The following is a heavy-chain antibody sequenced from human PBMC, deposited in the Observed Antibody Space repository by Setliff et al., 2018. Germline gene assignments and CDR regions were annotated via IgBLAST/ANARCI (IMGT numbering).Heavy chain of an antibody. Sequence: PSETLSLTCTVSGGSISSGSNYWSWIRQPAGKGLEWIGYIYYSGNTNYNPSLKSRVTISVDTSKNQFSLKLSSVTAADTAVYFCARGYYNFLSGYYTPYYFDYWGQGTLVTVSS. V-gene: IGHV4-61*10. CDR3: ARGYYNFLSGYYTPYYFDY. CDR2: IYYSGNT. D-gene: IGHD3-3*01. CDR1: GGSISSGSNY. J-gene: IGHJ4*02.